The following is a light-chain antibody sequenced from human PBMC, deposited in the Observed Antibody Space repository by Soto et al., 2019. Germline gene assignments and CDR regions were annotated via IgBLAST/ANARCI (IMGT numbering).Light chain of an antibody. Sequence: DIQMTQSPSSLSASVGDRVTITCRASQGISTYLNCYQQKPGKAPKLLIYAASSLQSGVPSRFSGSGSETDFTLNISSLQPEDFETYSCQQSYSTTWTFGQGTKVDIK. J-gene: IGKJ1*01. CDR3: QQSYSTTWT. V-gene: IGKV1-39*01. CDR2: AAS. CDR1: QGISTY.